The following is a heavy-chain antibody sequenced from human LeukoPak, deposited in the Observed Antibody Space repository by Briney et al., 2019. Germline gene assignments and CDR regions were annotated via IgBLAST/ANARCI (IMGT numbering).Heavy chain of an antibody. CDR1: GYTFTSYG. Sequence: ASVKVSCKASGYTFTSYGISWVRQAPGQGLEWMGWISAYNGNTNYAQKFQGRVTMTRDTSISTAYMELSRLRSDDTAVYYCARDGIAAAGTGYYYYGMDVWGQGTTVTVSS. D-gene: IGHD6-13*01. CDR3: ARDGIAAAGTGYYYYGMDV. V-gene: IGHV1-18*01. J-gene: IGHJ6*02. CDR2: ISAYNGNT.